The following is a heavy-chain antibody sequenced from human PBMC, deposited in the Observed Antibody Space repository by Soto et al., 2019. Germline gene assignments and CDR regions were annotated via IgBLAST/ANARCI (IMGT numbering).Heavy chain of an antibody. D-gene: IGHD6-6*01. V-gene: IGHV3-13*04. CDR1: GFTFSRYD. Sequence: EVQVVESGGGLVQPGGSLRLSCAASGFTFSRYDMHWVLQATGRGLEWVSGIGTSGDTYYAGSVKGRFTISRENAKNSVYLQMNSLRAGDMAVYYCARGALGFDPWGQATLVAVSS. CDR3: ARGALGFDP. J-gene: IGHJ5*02. CDR2: IGTSGDT.